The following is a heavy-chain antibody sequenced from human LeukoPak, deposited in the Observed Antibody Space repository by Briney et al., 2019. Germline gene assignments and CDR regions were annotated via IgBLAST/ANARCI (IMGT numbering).Heavy chain of an antibody. J-gene: IGHJ5*01. CDR2: IHYSGST. CDR3: ARLVWLGESPGSWFDS. D-gene: IGHD3-10*01. CDR1: GGSITSHF. V-gene: IGHV4-59*11. Sequence: PSETLSLTCSVSGGSITSHFWSWIRQPPGKGLEWIGYIHYSGSTNYNPSLKSRVTISPDTSKNQLFLQLNSATAADTAVYYCARLVWLGESPGSWFDSWGQGTLVTVSS.